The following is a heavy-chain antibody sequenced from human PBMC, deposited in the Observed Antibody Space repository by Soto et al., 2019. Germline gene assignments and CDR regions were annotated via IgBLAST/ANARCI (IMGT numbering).Heavy chain of an antibody. CDR1: GFTFSSYG. CDR2: IWYDGSNK. J-gene: IGHJ5*02. Sequence: QVQLVESGGGVVQPGRSLRLSCAASGFTFSSYGMHWVRQAPGKGLEWVAVIWYDGSNKYYADSVKGRFTISRDNSKNKLYLQMNSLRAEDTAVYYCARGLNYYGSGSHLGWFDPWGQGTLVTVSS. V-gene: IGHV3-33*01. CDR3: ARGLNYYGSGSHLGWFDP. D-gene: IGHD3-10*01.